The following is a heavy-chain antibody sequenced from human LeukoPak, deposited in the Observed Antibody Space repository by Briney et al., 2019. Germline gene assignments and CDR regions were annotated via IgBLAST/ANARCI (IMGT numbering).Heavy chain of an antibody. V-gene: IGHV4-61*02. CDR1: GGSISSGSYY. Sequence: SETLSLICTVSGGSISSGSYYWSWIRQPAGKGLEWIGRIYTSGSTNYNPSLKSRVTISVDTSKNQFSLKLSSVTAADTAVYYCAREVQGDAFDIWGQGTMVTVSS. J-gene: IGHJ3*02. CDR2: IYTSGST. CDR3: AREVQGDAFDI.